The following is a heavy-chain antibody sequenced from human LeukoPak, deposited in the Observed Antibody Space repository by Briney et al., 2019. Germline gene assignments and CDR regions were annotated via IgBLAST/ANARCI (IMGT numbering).Heavy chain of an antibody. J-gene: IGHJ3*01. Sequence: SETLSLTCAVSGGSIISYYWTWIRQPPGKGLEWIGYIYYSGSTNYNPSLKSRVTISVDTSKNQFSLKLSSVTAADTAVYYCARPYCSGGSWFDAIAVCGQGTMVTVSS. D-gene: IGHD2-15*01. CDR1: GGSIISYY. CDR2: IYYSGST. CDR3: ARPYCSGGSWFDAIAV. V-gene: IGHV4-59*01.